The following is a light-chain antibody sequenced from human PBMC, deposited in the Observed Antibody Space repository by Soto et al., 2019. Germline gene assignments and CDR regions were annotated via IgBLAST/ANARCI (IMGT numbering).Light chain of an antibody. Sequence: EIVLTQSPGTLSLSPGEGAALSCWASQSVTSSYLAWYQQKPGQAPRLLIYGASSRATGIPDRFSGSGSGTDFTLTISRLEPEDFAVYYCQQYGSLPFTFGPGTKVDIK. V-gene: IGKV3-20*01. CDR3: QQYGSLPFT. J-gene: IGKJ3*01. CDR1: QSVTSSY. CDR2: GAS.